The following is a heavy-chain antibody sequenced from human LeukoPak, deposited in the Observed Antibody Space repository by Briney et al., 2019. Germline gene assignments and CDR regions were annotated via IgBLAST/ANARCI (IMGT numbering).Heavy chain of an antibody. CDR3: ARNRYYYGSRNYGVPTWFDP. Sequence: PSETLSLTCTVSGGSISSSSYYWGWIRQPPGKGLEWIGSIYNSGSTYYTPSLKSRVTISVDTSKSQFSLKLTSVTAADTAVYYCARNRYYYGSRNYGVPTWFDPWGQGTLVTVSS. CDR1: GGSISSSSYY. J-gene: IGHJ5*02. V-gene: IGHV4-39*01. CDR2: IYNSGST. D-gene: IGHD3-10*01.